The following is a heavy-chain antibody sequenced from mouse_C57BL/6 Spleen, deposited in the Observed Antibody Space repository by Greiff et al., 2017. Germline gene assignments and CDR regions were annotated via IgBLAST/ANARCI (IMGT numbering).Heavy chain of an antibody. CDR3: AKHRDDYDYAMDY. CDR1: GFFFTSLC. Sequence: VKLVESGPCLVAPPQSLSITFPFSGFFFTSLCVDWVRQPPGKGLEWLGVKWGGGSTNYNSALMSRLSISKDNSKSQVFLKMNSLQTDDTAMYYCAKHRDDYDYAMDYWGQGTSVTVSS. V-gene: IGHV2-9*01. CDR2: KWGGGST. J-gene: IGHJ4*01. D-gene: IGHD2-4*01.